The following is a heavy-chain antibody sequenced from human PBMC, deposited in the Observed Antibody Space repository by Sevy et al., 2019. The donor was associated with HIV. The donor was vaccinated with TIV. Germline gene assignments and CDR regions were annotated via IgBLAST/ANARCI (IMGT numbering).Heavy chain of an antibody. D-gene: IGHD3-22*01. CDR3: ARWRGTRVTMIVVVVTGYFDN. Sequence: SETLSLTCGVYGGSFSDYSWSWIRQPPGKGLEWIGEINHSRSTNYNPSLKSRVTISIDMSKNQFSLRQSSVTAADTAVYYCARWRGTRVTMIVVVVTGYFDNWGQGTLVTVSS. V-gene: IGHV4-34*01. CDR1: GGSFSDYS. J-gene: IGHJ4*02. CDR2: INHSRST.